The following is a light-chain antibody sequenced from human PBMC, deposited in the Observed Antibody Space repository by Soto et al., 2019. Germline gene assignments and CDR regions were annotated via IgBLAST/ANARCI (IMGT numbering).Light chain of an antibody. Sequence: QSALTQPASVSGSPGQSITISCTGTSSDVGSYNLVSWYQQHPGKAPKLMIYEVSKRPSGVSNRFSGSKSGNTASLTISGLQAEDEADYYCGSYASSSTFVVFGGGTKVTVL. V-gene: IGLV2-23*02. CDR3: GSYASSSTFVV. J-gene: IGLJ2*01. CDR1: SSDVGSYNL. CDR2: EVS.